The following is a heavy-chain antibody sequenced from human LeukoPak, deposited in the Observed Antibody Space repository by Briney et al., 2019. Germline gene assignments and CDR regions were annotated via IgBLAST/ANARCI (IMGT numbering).Heavy chain of an antibody. CDR3: AKDLGGTGALDL. Sequence: GGSLRLSCAASGFTFSPYWMHWARQAPGKGLEWLADIRQDGGQTYYVDSVKGRFTISRDNTKNSLYLQLNSLRAEDTAVYYCAKDLGGTGALDLWGQGTLVTVSS. D-gene: IGHD3-3*01. CDR2: IRQDGGQT. V-gene: IGHV3-7*01. J-gene: IGHJ4*02. CDR1: GFTFSPYW.